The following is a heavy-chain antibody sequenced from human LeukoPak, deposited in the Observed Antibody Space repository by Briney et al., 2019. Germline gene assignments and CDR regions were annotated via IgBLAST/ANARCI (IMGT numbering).Heavy chain of an antibody. J-gene: IGHJ6*02. V-gene: IGHV1-69*13. CDR1: GGTFSSYA. D-gene: IGHD6-25*01. CDR2: MIPIFGTA. CDR3: ARDPQKLSAGYYYGMDV. Sequence: SVKVSCKASGGTFSSYAISWVRQAPGQGLEWMGGMIPIFGTANYAQKFQGRVTITADESTSTAYMELSSLRSEDTAVYYCARDPQKLSAGYYYGMDVWGQGTTVTVSS.